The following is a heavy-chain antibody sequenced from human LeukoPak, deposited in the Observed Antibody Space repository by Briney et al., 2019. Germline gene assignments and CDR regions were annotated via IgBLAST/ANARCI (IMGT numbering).Heavy chain of an antibody. CDR2: ISNNGGYT. V-gene: IGHV3-23*01. CDR1: GFTFSSSA. D-gene: IGHD6-6*01. Sequence: GGSLRLSCAASGFTFSSSAMSWVRQAPGKGLEWVSAISNNGGYTYYAGSVQGRFTISRDNSKSTLCLQMNSLRAEDTAVYYCARVGGQYSSSWQPSYYYYYGMDVWGQGTTVTVSS. CDR3: ARVGGQYSSSWQPSYYYYYGMDV. J-gene: IGHJ6*02.